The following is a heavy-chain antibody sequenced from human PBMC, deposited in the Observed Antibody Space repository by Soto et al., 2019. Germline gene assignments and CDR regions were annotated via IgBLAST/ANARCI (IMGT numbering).Heavy chain of an antibody. J-gene: IGHJ3*02. D-gene: IGHD3-10*01. CDR3: ARDGGGSRAFDI. Sequence: SETLSLTCTVSGGSISSYYWSWIRQPPGKGLEWIGYIYYSGSTNYNPSLKSRVTISVDTSKNQFSLKLSSVTAADTAVYYCARDGGGSRAFDIWGQGTMVTVSS. CDR1: GGSISSYY. V-gene: IGHV4-59*01. CDR2: IYYSGST.